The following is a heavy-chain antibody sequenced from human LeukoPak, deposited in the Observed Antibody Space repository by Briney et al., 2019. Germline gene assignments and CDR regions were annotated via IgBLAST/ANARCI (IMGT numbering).Heavy chain of an antibody. CDR1: GYNFTGYY. CDR3: ASPARPLDPFDM. Sequence: GASVKVSCKASGYNFTGYYMHWVRQAPGQGLEWMGWINPKSGGTKYAQKFQGRVTMTRDTSISTAYMELSRLRSDDTAVYYCASPARPLDPFDMWGQGIMVTVSS. J-gene: IGHJ3*02. CDR2: INPKSGGT. V-gene: IGHV1-2*02. D-gene: IGHD6-25*01.